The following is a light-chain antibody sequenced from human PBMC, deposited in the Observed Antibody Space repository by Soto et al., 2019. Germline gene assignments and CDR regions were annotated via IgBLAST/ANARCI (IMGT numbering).Light chain of an antibody. J-gene: IGLJ3*02. CDR1: SSNIGANFD. CDR3: QSYDSSLSGWV. Sequence: QSALTQPPSVSGAPGQRVTISCTGSSSNIGANFDVHWYQQLPGTAPKLLIYGNSNRPSGVPDRFSGSKSGTSASLAITGLQAEDEADYYCQSYDSSLSGWVFGGGTTLTVL. CDR2: GNS. V-gene: IGLV1-40*01.